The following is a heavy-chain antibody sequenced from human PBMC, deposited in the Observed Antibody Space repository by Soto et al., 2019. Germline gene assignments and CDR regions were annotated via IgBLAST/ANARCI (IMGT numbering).Heavy chain of an antibody. Sequence: QVQLQESGPGLVKPSQTLSLTCTVSGGSISSGGYYWSWIRQHPGKGLEWIGSIYYSGGPYYNPCLKSRLTISVDTSRNQFSLQLSSVTAACTAVYYCARVLGDLNRPQWELRGGLAFDIWGQGTIVTVSS. CDR2: IYYSGGP. D-gene: IGHD1-26*01. CDR3: ARVLGDLNRPQWELRGGLAFDI. V-gene: IGHV4-31*03. CDR1: GGSISSGGYY. J-gene: IGHJ3*02.